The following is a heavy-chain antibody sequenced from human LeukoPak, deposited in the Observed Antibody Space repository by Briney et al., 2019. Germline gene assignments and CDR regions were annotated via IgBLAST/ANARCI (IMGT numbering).Heavy chain of an antibody. CDR2: ISVGGGDT. CDR3: AKLNLGEMAYFDS. V-gene: IGHV3-23*01. CDR1: GFTFSNAW. J-gene: IGHJ4*02. D-gene: IGHD2-21*01. Sequence: GGSLRLSCAASGFTFSNAWMSWVRQAPGKGLEWVSSISVGGGDTFTADSVKGRFTITRENSKNTLYLQMMGLRVEDTAIYYCAKLNLGEMAYFDSWGQGILVTVSS.